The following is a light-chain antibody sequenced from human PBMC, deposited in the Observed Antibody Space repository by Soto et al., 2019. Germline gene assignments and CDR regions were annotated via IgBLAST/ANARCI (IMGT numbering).Light chain of an antibody. J-gene: IGKJ5*01. CDR3: QPHDKLPTT. CDR1: QNINSN. V-gene: IGKV3-15*01. CDR2: GIS. Sequence: ERVLTSAAGTSLMTQGETATLSCRASQNINSNYLAWYRQRAGEDPRLLIHGISTRAAGVPARLSGSGAGTEFTLTIGSLQSEDFAVYYRQPHDKLPTTSGQGTRLEIK.